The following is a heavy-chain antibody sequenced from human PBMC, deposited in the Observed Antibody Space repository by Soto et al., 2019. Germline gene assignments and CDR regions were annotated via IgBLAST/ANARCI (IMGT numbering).Heavy chain of an antibody. CDR1: GGTFSSYS. V-gene: IGHV1-69*13. J-gene: IGHJ4*02. CDR2: IIPMLGTT. CDR3: ARNVVRGGSYSMGLNYSDN. Sequence: SVKVSCKASGGTFSSYSIIWVRQAPGQGLEWMGGIIPMLGTTEDAQKFQGRVTITADESTGTAYMELSSLRSEDTAVYYCARNVVRGGSYSMGLNYSDNWGQGTLLSVSS. D-gene: IGHD1-26*01.